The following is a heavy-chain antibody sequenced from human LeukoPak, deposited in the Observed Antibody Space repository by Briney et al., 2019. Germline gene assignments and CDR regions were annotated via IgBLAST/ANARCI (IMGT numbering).Heavy chain of an antibody. CDR3: AGGGGSGSYWKGRCYFDY. D-gene: IGHD3-10*01. V-gene: IGHV1-69*13. J-gene: IGHJ4*02. CDR1: GGAFSSYA. Sequence: SVNVSCKASGGAFSSYAISWVRQAPAQGLEWMGGIIPIFGTANYAQKFHGRVTITADESTSTDYMELSSLRSEDTAVYYCAGGGGSGSYWKGRCYFDYWGQGTLVTVSS. CDR2: IIPIFGTA.